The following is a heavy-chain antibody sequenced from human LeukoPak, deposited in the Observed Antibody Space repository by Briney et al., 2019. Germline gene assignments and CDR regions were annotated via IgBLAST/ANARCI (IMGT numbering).Heavy chain of an antibody. CDR1: GFSFSTYS. CDR3: ASHFWNYYRIDY. CDR2: IGGSGSYI. V-gene: IGHV3-21*01. J-gene: IGHJ4*02. D-gene: IGHD3-3*02. Sequence: PGGSLRLSCAASGFSFSTYSMNWARQAPGKGLEWVSSIGGSGSYIYYADSVKGRFTISRDNAKNSLYLQMNSLRAEDTAIYYCASHFWNYYRIDYWGQGTLVTVSS.